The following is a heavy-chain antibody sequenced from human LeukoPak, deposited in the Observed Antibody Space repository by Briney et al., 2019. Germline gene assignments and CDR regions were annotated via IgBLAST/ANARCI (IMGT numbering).Heavy chain of an antibody. J-gene: IGHJ4*02. CDR3: AKGDYGDLPDY. D-gene: IGHD4-17*01. CDR1: GFTFSRYG. CDR2: MSYDGTSE. V-gene: IGHV3-30*18. Sequence: GGSLRLSCAASGFTFSRYGMHWVRQAPGKGLGWVTLMSYDGTSEYYADSVKGRFTISRDNSKNTLYVQMNSLRVEDTAVYYCAKGDYGDLPDYWGQGTLVTVSS.